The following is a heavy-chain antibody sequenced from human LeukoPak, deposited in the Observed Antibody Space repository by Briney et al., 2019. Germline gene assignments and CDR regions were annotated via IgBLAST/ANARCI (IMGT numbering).Heavy chain of an antibody. J-gene: IGHJ4*02. CDR3: AKDLYYYDSSGYPDY. Sequence: GGSLRLSCAASGFTFSSYSMSWVRQAPGKGLEWVSAISGSGGSTYYADSVKGRFTISRDNSKNTLYLQMNSLRAEDTAVYYCAKDLYYYDSSGYPDYWGQGTLVTVSS. CDR2: ISGSGGST. V-gene: IGHV3-23*01. D-gene: IGHD3-22*01. CDR1: GFTFSSYS.